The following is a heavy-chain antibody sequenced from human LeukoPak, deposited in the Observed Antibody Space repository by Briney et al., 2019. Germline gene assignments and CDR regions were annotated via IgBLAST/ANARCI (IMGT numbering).Heavy chain of an antibody. J-gene: IGHJ4*02. V-gene: IGHV3-30*18. CDR3: AKDQYYYGSGSFDY. Sequence: GGSLRLSCAASGFTFSSYAMSWVRQAPCKGLEWVAVISYDGSNKYYADSVKGRFTISRDNSKNTLYLQMNSLRAEDTAVYYCAKDQYYYGSGSFDYWGQGTLVTVSS. CDR2: ISYDGSNK. D-gene: IGHD3-10*01. CDR1: GFTFSSYA.